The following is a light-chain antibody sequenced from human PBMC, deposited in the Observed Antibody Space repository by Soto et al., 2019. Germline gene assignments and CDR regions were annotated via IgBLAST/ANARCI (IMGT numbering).Light chain of an antibody. J-gene: IGKJ5*01. CDR3: QQAISFPIT. Sequence: DIQMTQSPSSVSASIGDRVSITCRASQCISTYLGWYQQKPGKAPKLLIYAASSLQTGVPSRFSGSGSGTDFTLTISSLQPEDFGTYYCQQAISFPITFGQGTRLEIK. CDR2: AAS. V-gene: IGKV1-12*01. CDR1: QCISTY.